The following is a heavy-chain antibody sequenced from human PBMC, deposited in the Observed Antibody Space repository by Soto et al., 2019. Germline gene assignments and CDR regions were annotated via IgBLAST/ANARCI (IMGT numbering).Heavy chain of an antibody. CDR3: ARGGRITIFGVVIIPDYFDY. CDR2: INPSGGST. V-gene: IGHV1-46*01. Sequence: GASVKVSCKASGYTFTSYYMHWVRQAPGQGLEWMGIINPSGGSTSYAQKFQGRVTMTRDTSTSTVYMELSSLRSEDTAAYYCARGGRITIFGVVIIPDYFDYWGQGTLVTVSS. J-gene: IGHJ4*02. D-gene: IGHD3-3*01. CDR1: GYTFTSYY.